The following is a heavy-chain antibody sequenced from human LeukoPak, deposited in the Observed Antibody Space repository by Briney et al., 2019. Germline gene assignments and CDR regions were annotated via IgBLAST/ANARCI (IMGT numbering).Heavy chain of an antibody. V-gene: IGHV1-2*06. D-gene: IGHD3-3*01. CDR3: ARAGRAYDFWSGYHPDAAFDI. CDR1: GYRFTNNY. Sequence: ASVKVSCKTSGYRFTNNYMHWVRQAPGQGLEWMGRINPNSGGTNYAQKFQGRVTMTRDTSISTAYMELSRLRSDDTAVYYCARAGRAYDFWSGYHPDAAFDIWGQGTMVTVSS. J-gene: IGHJ3*02. CDR2: INPNSGGT.